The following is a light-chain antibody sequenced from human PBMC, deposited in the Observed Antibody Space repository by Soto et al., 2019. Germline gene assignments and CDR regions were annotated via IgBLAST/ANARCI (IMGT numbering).Light chain of an antibody. CDR1: TSNIGSDY. CDR3: AAWDARLSAWV. Sequence: QSALTQPRSASGTPGQSLTISCSGSTSNIGSDYVYWYQQIPGTAPKLLIYTDDQRPSGVSDRFSGSKSGTSASLAISGLRSEDEADYWCAAWDARLSAWVFGGGTKLTVL. V-gene: IGLV1-47*02. CDR2: TDD. J-gene: IGLJ3*02.